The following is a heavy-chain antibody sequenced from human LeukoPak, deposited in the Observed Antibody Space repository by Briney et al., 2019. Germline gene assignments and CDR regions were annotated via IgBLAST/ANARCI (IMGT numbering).Heavy chain of an antibody. CDR1: GFTFSGYG. J-gene: IGHJ4*02. CDR2: ISYDGSNK. D-gene: IGHD2-2*01. V-gene: IGHV3-30*19. CDR3: AKDLPAAYFDS. Sequence: GGSLRLSCAASGFTFSGYGMHWVRQAPGKGLEWVAVISYDGSNKYYADSVKGRFTISRDNSRNTLYLQMSSLRPEDTAIYYCAKDLPAAYFDSWGQGTLVTVSS.